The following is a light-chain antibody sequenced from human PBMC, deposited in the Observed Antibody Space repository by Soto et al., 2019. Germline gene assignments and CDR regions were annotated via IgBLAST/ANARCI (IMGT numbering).Light chain of an antibody. CDR3: QQHSNWPLT. Sequence: EIVMTQSPATLSVSPGERATLSCRASQSVSNNLAWYQQNPGQAPRLLIFDASNRATGIPARFSGSGSGTDFTLTISSLEPEDFAVYYCQQHSNWPLTFGGGTKVDIK. V-gene: IGKV3-11*01. CDR2: DAS. J-gene: IGKJ4*01. CDR1: QSVSNN.